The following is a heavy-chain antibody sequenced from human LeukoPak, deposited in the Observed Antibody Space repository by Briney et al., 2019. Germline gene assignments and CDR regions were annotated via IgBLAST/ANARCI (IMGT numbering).Heavy chain of an antibody. CDR2: ISSSSSYI. V-gene: IGHV3-21*01. Sequence: PGGSLRLSCAASGFTFSSYSMNWVRQAPGKGLEWVSSISSSSSYIYYADSVKGRFTISRDNAKNSLYLQMNSLRAEDTAVYYCARDPLQDSSGYCDAFDIWGQGTMVTVSS. CDR1: GFTFSSYS. CDR3: ARDPLQDSSGYCDAFDI. D-gene: IGHD3-22*01. J-gene: IGHJ3*02.